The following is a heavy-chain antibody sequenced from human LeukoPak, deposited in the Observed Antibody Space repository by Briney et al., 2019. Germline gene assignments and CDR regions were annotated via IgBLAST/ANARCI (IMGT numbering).Heavy chain of an antibody. CDR1: GFTFSTYR. J-gene: IGHJ4*02. V-gene: IGHV3-7*01. CDR3: ASLSRVPEY. D-gene: IGHD5/OR15-5a*01. Sequence: GGSLRPSCAASGFTFSTYRMNWVRQAPGKGLEWLASIKEDGSVSYYLDSVKGRFTISRDNAKNSLSLQVNGLRVEDTAVYYCASLSRVPEYWGQGTLVSVSS. CDR2: IKEDGSVS.